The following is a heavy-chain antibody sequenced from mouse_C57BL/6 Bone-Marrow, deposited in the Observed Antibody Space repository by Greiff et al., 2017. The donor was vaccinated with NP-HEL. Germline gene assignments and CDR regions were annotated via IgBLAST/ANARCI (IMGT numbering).Heavy chain of an antibody. CDR1: GYTFTSYW. CDR3: ARWPFDY. Sequence: VQLQQSGAELVKPGASVKLSCKASGYTFTSYWMQWVKQRPGQGLEWIGEIDPSDSYTNYNQKFKGKATLTVDTSSSTAYMQLSSLTSEDSAVYYLARWPFDYWGQGTTLTVSS. CDR2: IDPSDSYT. J-gene: IGHJ2*01. V-gene: IGHV1-50*01.